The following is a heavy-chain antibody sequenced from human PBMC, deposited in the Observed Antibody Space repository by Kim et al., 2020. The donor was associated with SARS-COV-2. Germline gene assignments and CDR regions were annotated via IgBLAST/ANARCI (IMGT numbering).Heavy chain of an antibody. Sequence: SETLSLTCAVYGGSFSGYYWSWIRQPPGKGLEWIGEINHSGSTNDNPSLKSRVTISVDTSKNQFSLKLSSVTAADTAVYYCARVYYYGSGSYFLYYYYYGMDVWGQGTTVTVSS. CDR1: GGSFSGYY. J-gene: IGHJ6*02. CDR2: INHSGST. D-gene: IGHD3-10*01. CDR3: ARVYYYGSGSYFLYYYYYGMDV. V-gene: IGHV4-34*01.